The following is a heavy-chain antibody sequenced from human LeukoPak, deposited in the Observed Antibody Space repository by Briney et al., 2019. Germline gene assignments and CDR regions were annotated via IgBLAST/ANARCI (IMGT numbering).Heavy chain of an antibody. V-gene: IGHV3-30*03. J-gene: IGHJ4*02. D-gene: IGHD3-10*01. CDR1: GFTFSSYG. CDR2: IAYDGSNK. CDR3: ARDKYYYGSGSYSSDY. Sequence: GGSLRLSCAASGFTFSSYGMHWVRQTPVKGLEWVAVIAYDGSNKYYADSVKGRFTISRDNSKNTLYLQMNSLRAEDTAVYYCARDKYYYGSGSYSSDYWGQGTLVTVSS.